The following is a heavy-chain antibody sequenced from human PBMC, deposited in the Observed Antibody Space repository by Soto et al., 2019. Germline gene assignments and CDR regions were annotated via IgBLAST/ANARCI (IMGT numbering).Heavy chain of an antibody. CDR1: GGSISSSSYY. J-gene: IGHJ3*02. Sequence: SETLSLTCTVSGGSISSSSYYWGWIRQPPGKGLEWIGSIYYSGSTYYNPSLKSRVTISVDTSKNHFSLKLSSVTAADTAVYYCAKGVSGLAAGSGAFDIWGQGTMVTVSS. CDR2: IYYSGST. D-gene: IGHD6-13*01. CDR3: AKGVSGLAAGSGAFDI. V-gene: IGHV4-39*02.